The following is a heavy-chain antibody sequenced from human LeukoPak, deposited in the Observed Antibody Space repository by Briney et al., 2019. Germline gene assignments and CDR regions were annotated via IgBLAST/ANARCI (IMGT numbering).Heavy chain of an antibody. V-gene: IGHV3-21*01. Sequence: GGSLRLSCAASGFTFSSYSMNWVRQAPGKGLEWVSSISTSSSYINYADSVKGRFTISRDNAKKSLYLQMNSLRAEDTAVYYCARAYSTYHMDVWGKGTTVTVSS. CDR2: ISTSSSYI. CDR1: GFTFSSYS. D-gene: IGHD4-11*01. CDR3: ARAYSTYHMDV. J-gene: IGHJ6*03.